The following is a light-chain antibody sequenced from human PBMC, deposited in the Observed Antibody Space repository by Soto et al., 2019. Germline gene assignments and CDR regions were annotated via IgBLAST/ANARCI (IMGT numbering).Light chain of an antibody. CDR3: SSYTTISTTI. J-gene: IGLJ2*01. CDR1: SSDVGAYNY. Sequence: QSVLTQPASVSGSPGQSITISCTGTSSDVGAYNYVSWYQQHPRKAPKLMIYEVSNRPSGVSNRFSGSKSGNTASLTISGLQAEDEADYYCSSYTTISTTIFGGGTKLTVL. CDR2: EVS. V-gene: IGLV2-14*01.